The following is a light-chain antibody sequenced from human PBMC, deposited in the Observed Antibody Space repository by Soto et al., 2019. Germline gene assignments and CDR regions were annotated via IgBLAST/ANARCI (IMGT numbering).Light chain of an antibody. Sequence: QSALTQPRSLSGSPGQSVTISYTGTSNDVGGYNYVSWYQQHPGKAPKLMIYDVGKRPSGVPDRFSGSKSGNTASLPISGLQAEDEADYYCCSFAGSSYVFGTGTKLTVL. CDR1: SNDVGGYNY. J-gene: IGLJ1*01. CDR2: DVG. V-gene: IGLV2-11*01. CDR3: CSFAGSSYV.